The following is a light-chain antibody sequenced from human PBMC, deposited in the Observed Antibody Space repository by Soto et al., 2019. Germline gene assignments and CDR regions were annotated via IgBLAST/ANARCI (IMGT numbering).Light chain of an antibody. CDR1: QGISSY. CDR3: QQLNSYPYT. Sequence: DIQLTQSPSFLSASVGDRVTITCRASQGISSYLAWYQQKPGKAPKLLIYAASTLKSGVPSRFSGSGSGTEFILTISSLQPEDFATYYCQQLNSYPYTFGQGTKLEIK. J-gene: IGKJ2*01. V-gene: IGKV1-9*01. CDR2: AAS.